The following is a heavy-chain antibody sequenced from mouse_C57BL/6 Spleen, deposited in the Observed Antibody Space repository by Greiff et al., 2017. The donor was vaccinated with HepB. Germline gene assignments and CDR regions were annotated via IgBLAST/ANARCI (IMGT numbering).Heavy chain of an antibody. CDR3: ARGGPMVTTDWYFDV. D-gene: IGHD2-2*01. Sequence: EVQLQQSGPGLVKPSQSLSLTCSVTGYSITSGYYWNWIRQFPGNKLEWMGYISYDGSNNYNPSLKNRISITRDTSKNQFFLKLNSVTTEDTATYYCARGGPMVTTDWYFDVWGTGTTVTVSS. CDR2: ISYDGSN. J-gene: IGHJ1*03. CDR1: GYSITSGYY. V-gene: IGHV3-6*01.